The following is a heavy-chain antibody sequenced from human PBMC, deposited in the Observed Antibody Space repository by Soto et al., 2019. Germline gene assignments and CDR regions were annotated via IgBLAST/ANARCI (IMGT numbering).Heavy chain of an antibody. V-gene: IGHV3-53*01. CDR1: GFTVSTNY. J-gene: IGHJ6*02. Sequence: PGGSLRLSCAASGFTVSTNYMSWVRQAPGKGLEWASVIYIGGNTYYADSVKGRFTISRDNSKNTVYLQMNDLRVEDAAEYFCAKDSWAIFGVPAGEYYAMDVWGQGTTVTVSS. CDR2: IYIGGNT. CDR3: AKDSWAIFGVPAGEYYAMDV. D-gene: IGHD3-3*01.